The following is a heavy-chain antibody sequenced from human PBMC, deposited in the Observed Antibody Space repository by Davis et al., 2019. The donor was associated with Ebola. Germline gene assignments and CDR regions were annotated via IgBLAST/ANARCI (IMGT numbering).Heavy chain of an antibody. V-gene: IGHV3-23*01. CDR2: ISGSGGST. CDR3: ARGAPGIAVAPRGY. Sequence: GESLKISCAASGLTFSSYAMTWVRQAPGKGLEWVSAISGSGGSTYYAGSVKGRFTISRDNSKNTLYMQMNSLRAEDTAVYYCARGAPGIAVAPRGYWGQGTLVTVSS. J-gene: IGHJ4*02. D-gene: IGHD6-19*01. CDR1: GLTFSSYA.